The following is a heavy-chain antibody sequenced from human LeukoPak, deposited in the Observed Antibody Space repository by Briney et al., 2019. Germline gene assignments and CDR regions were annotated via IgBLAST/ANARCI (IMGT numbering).Heavy chain of an antibody. D-gene: IGHD3-10*01. V-gene: IGHV4-59*08. CDR1: GGSISHYY. CDR2: IYYTGST. J-gene: IGHJ4*02. CDR3: ARLGRDYYGWGSYLSAGPFDD. Sequence: SETLSLTCTVSGGSISHYYWTWIRQPPGKGLEWIGYIYYTGSTKYNPSLKSRVTISVDTSKNQFSLKLRSVTAADTAVYYCARLGRDYYGWGSYLSAGPFDDGGQGTLVTLPS.